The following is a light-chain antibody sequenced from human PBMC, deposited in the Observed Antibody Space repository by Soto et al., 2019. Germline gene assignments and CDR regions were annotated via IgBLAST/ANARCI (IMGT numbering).Light chain of an antibody. J-gene: IGKJ2*01. V-gene: IGKV3-20*01. Sequence: EIGLTQSPGTLSLSPGERATLSCRASQSVSSSYLAWYQQKPGQAPRLLIYGASSRATGIPDRFSGSGSGTDFTLTISRLEPADLAVYYCQQYGSSPYTFRQGTKLEIK. CDR2: GAS. CDR3: QQYGSSPYT. CDR1: QSVSSSY.